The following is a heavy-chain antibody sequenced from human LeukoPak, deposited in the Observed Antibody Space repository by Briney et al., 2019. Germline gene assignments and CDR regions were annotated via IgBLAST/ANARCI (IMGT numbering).Heavy chain of an antibody. CDR2: IYHSGSA. V-gene: IGHV4-39*07. Sequence: SETLSLTCTVSGGSISTTTYYWGWIRQPPGKGLEWIGYIYHSGSAYYNPSLKSRGTISVDTSKNQFSLKLSSVTAADTAVYYCARDPSSGWYMDWFDPWGQGTLVTVSS. CDR3: ARDPSSGWYMDWFDP. CDR1: GGSISTTTYY. J-gene: IGHJ5*02. D-gene: IGHD6-19*01.